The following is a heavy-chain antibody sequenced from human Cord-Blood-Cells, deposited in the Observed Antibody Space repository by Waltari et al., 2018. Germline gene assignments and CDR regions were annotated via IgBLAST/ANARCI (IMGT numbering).Heavy chain of an antibody. CDR3: ARGGSSSWYYYYYGMDV. D-gene: IGHD6-13*01. CDR1: GYTFTGYY. Sequence: QVQLVQSGAEVKKPGASVKVSCKASGYTFTGYYMHWVRQAPGQGLEWMGWINPNSGGTNYAQKLQGWVTMTRDTSISTAYMELSRLRSDDTAVYYCARGGSSSWYYYYYGMDVWGQGTTVTVSS. J-gene: IGHJ6*02. V-gene: IGHV1-2*04. CDR2: INPNSGGT.